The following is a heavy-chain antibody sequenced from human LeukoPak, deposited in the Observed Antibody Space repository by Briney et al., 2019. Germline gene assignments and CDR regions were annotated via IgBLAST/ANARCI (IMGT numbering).Heavy chain of an antibody. CDR1: GFTFSGYA. J-gene: IGHJ4*02. Sequence: GGSLRLSCVGTGFTFSGYAMSLVRQAPGKGLQWVSGISNSGGDTYYADSVKGRFTISRDNSKNTLYLQMNSLRAEDTAVYYCAKVGDSNNWYYFDYWGQGTLVTVSS. V-gene: IGHV3-23*01. D-gene: IGHD3-3*01. CDR2: ISNSGGDT. CDR3: AKVGDSNNWYYFDY.